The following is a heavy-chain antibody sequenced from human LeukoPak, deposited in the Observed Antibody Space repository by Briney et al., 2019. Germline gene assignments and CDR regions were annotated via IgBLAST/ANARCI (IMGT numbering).Heavy chain of an antibody. Sequence: ASVKVCCKASGYTFTSYYMHWVRQAPGQGLESMGIINSSGGGTSYAQKFQGRGTMTRDTSTSTVYMELSSLRSEDTAVYYCARDSYDILTGYYAYWGQGTLVTVSS. V-gene: IGHV1-46*01. CDR2: INSSGGGT. D-gene: IGHD3-9*01. CDR3: ARDSYDILTGYYAY. J-gene: IGHJ4*02. CDR1: GYTFTSYY.